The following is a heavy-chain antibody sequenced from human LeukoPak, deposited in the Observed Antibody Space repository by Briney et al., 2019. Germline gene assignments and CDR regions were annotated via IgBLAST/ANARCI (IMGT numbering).Heavy chain of an antibody. Sequence: PGGSLRLSCAASGYSFSSYWMNWVRQAPGKGLEWVANIKQDGSEKYFVDSVKGRFTISRDNAKNSLYLQMNSLRAEETAVYYCARGRRMADGFDIWGQGTMVTVSS. CDR1: GYSFSSYW. CDR2: IKQDGSEK. J-gene: IGHJ3*02. V-gene: IGHV3-7*01. CDR3: ARGRRMADGFDI. D-gene: IGHD5-24*01.